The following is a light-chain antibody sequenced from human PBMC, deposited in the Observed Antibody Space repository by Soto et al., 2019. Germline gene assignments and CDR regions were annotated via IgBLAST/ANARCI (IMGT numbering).Light chain of an antibody. CDR1: NSNIGAHYE. CDR2: NNT. Sequence: QSVLTQPPSVSAAPGQRVTISCNGSNSNIGAHYEVHWYQQFPGTAPKLLISNNTNRPSGVPDRFSGSRSGTSASLAITGLQSEDEADYYCQSFDIGLTGPILGIGTKLTVL. CDR3: QSFDIGLTGPI. V-gene: IGLV1-40*01. J-gene: IGLJ2*01.